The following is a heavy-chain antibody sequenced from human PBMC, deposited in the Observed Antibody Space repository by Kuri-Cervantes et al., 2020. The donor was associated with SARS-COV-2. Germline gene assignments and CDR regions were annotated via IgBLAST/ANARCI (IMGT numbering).Heavy chain of an antibody. V-gene: IGHV4-59*11. CDR3: ARGGITMFWDDAFDI. CDR1: GGSLSGHH. CDR2: IYYSGST. J-gene: IGHJ3*02. D-gene: IGHD3-10*02. Sequence: SETLSLTCTVSGGSLSGHHWSWIRQPPGKGLEWIGYIYYSGSTNYNPSLKSRVTISVDTSKNQFSLKLSSVTAADTAVYYCARGGITMFWDDAFDIWGQGTMVTVSS.